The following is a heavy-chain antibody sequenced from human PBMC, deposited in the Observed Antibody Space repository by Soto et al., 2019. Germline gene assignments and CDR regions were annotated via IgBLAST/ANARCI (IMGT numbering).Heavy chain of an antibody. CDR2: IYYSGNT. CDR1: GGSISSGGSY. J-gene: IGHJ4*02. V-gene: IGHV4-30-4*01. Sequence: SETLSLTCTVSGGSISSGGSYWVWIRHPPGKGLEWIGYIYYSGNTYFNPSLKSRVTLSVDTSKNQFSLNLSSVTAADTAVYYCVRYCSTTKCPFDYWGQGTLVTVSS. D-gene: IGHD2-2*01. CDR3: VRYCSTTKCPFDY.